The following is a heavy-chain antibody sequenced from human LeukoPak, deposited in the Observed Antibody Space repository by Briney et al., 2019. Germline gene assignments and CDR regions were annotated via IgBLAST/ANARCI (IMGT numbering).Heavy chain of an antibody. Sequence: GASVKVSCKASGYTFTGYYMHWVREAPGQGLEWMGWINPNSGGTNYAQKLQGRVTMTTDTSTSTAYMELRSLRSDDTAVYYCARDRDRNMGIAEGDAFDIWGQGTMVTVSS. V-gene: IGHV1-2*02. CDR3: ARDRDRNMGIAEGDAFDI. CDR2: INPNSGGT. J-gene: IGHJ3*02. D-gene: IGHD6-13*01. CDR1: GYTFTGYY.